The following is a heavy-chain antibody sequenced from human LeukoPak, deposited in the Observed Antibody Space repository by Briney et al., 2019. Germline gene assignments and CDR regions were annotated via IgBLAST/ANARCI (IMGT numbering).Heavy chain of an antibody. V-gene: IGHV4-39*01. CDR2: IYYSGST. CDR1: GGSISSSSYY. J-gene: IGHJ6*03. Sequence: PSETLSLTCTVSGGSISSSSYYWSWIRQPPGKGLEWIGSIYYSGSTYYNPSLKSRVTISVDTSKNQFSLKLSSVTAADTAVYYCAREVATMDLHYYYYMDVWGKGTTVTVSS. CDR3: AREVATMDLHYYYYMDV. D-gene: IGHD5-12*01.